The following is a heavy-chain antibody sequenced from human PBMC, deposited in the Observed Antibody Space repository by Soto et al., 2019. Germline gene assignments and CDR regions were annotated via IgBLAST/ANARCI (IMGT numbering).Heavy chain of an antibody. CDR1: GFTVSSNY. J-gene: IGHJ6*02. D-gene: IGHD4-17*01. Sequence: GGSLRLSCAASGFTVSSNYMSWVRQAPGKGLEWVSVIYSGGSTYYADSVKGRFTISRDNSKNALYLQMNSLRAEDTAVYYCARDPAYGDDRGYYGMDVWGQGTTVTVSS. CDR3: ARDPAYGDDRGYYGMDV. CDR2: IYSGGST. V-gene: IGHV3-53*01.